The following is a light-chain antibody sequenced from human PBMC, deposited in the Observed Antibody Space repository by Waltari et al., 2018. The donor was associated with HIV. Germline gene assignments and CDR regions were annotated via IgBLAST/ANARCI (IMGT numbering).Light chain of an antibody. Sequence: EIVMTQSPATLSVSPGERVTLSFRASQSVGSNLAWYEQKPGRAPSLLVYSASTRATGIPARFSGSGSGTEFTLTISSLQSEDFAVYYCQQYINWPPWSFGQGTKVEIK. CDR1: QSVGSN. CDR2: SAS. V-gene: IGKV3-15*01. CDR3: QQYINWPPWS. J-gene: IGKJ1*01.